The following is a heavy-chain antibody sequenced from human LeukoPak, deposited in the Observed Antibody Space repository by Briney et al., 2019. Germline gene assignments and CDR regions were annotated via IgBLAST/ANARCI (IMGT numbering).Heavy chain of an antibody. CDR1: GFTFSSYA. J-gene: IGHJ4*02. CDR3: ARGVDYYDSSGTIDY. CDR2: VWYDGSKT. Sequence: GGSLRLSCAASGFTFSSYAMHWVRQAPGKGLEWVAVVWYDGSKTYSADSVKGRITISRDDSKNTLYLQMNSLRAEDTAAYYCARGVDYYDSSGTIDYWGQGTLVTVSS. D-gene: IGHD3-22*01. V-gene: IGHV3-33*01.